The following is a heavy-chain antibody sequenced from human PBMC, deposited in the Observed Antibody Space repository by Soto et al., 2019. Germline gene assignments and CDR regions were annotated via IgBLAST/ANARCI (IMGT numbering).Heavy chain of an antibody. Sequence: ASVKVSCKASGYTFTHYAMHWVRQAPGQRLEWMGWINTGNGNTKYSQKFQGRVTITTDTSASTAYMELSSLRSEDTAVYYCARAGAVAGNTNFDYWGQGTLVTVSS. CDR3: ARAGAVAGNTNFDY. D-gene: IGHD6-19*01. J-gene: IGHJ4*02. CDR2: INTGNGNT. CDR1: GYTFTHYA. V-gene: IGHV1-3*04.